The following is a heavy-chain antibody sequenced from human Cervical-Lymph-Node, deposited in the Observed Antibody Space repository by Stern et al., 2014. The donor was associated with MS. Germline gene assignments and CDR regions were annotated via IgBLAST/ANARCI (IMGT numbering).Heavy chain of an antibody. CDR1: GDSFSSSNR. CDR3: AREAREYADPLDY. CDR2: VYRSGTT. J-gene: IGHJ4*02. V-gene: IGHV4-4*02. Sequence: QAQLQPSGPRLVKPSGPLSLTCAVSGDSFSSSNRRSCVRPSPGQGLEWTGDVYRSGTTNYTPSLKSRVTISVDKSKNQFSLALNSVTAADTAVYYCAREAREYADPLDYWGQGALVTVSS. D-gene: IGHD2-8*01.